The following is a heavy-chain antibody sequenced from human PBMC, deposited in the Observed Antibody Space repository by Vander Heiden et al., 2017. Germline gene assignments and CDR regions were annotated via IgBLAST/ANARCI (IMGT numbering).Heavy chain of an antibody. CDR2: LSTSGESI. J-gene: IGHJ4*01. D-gene: IGHD3-16*01. Sequence: EVQVLESGGVLVQSGGSLRLSCVASGFTFSDFAMGWVRQAPGKGLEWVSGLSTSGESIYYADSVRGRFTISRDNSKNTISLQMNSLRSEDTAVYYCAKDAFGQPKYYFDYWGLGTLVTVSS. CDR1: GFTFSDFA. CDR3: AKDAFGQPKYYFDY. V-gene: IGHV3-23*01.